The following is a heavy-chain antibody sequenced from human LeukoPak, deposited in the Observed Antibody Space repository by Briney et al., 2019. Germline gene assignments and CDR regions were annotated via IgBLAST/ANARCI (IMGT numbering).Heavy chain of an antibody. D-gene: IGHD3-9*01. CDR2: IRYDGSNK. V-gene: IGHV3-30*02. CDR3: AKEGLRYFDWSGGEGY. CDR1: GFTFSTYG. Sequence: QPGGSLRLSCAASGFTFSTYGMHWVRQAPGKGLEWVAFIRYDGSNKYYADSVKGRFTISRDNSKNTLYLQMNSLRAEDTAVYYCAKEGLRYFDWSGGEGYWGQGTLVTVSS. J-gene: IGHJ4*02.